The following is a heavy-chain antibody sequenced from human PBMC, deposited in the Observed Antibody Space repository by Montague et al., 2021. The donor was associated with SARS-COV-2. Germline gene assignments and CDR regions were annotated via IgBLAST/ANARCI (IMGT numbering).Heavy chain of an antibody. Sequence: SETLSLTCTVSSGSISSSSYYWGWIRQPPGKGLEWIGFKYYSGSTYYNPTLKSRVTISVDTSKNQFSLKLSSVTAADTAVYYCATLPSRITIFGVVQGYYLDDWGQGTLVTVSS. J-gene: IGHJ4*02. CDR2: KYYSGST. CDR1: SGSISSSSYY. D-gene: IGHD3-3*01. V-gene: IGHV4-39*01. CDR3: ATLPSRITIFGVVQGYYLDD.